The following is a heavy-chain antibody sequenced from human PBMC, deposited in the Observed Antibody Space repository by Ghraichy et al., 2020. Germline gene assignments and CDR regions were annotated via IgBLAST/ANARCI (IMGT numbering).Heavy chain of an antibody. Sequence: GGSLRLSCTASGFTFGDYAMSWFRQAPGKGLEWVGFIRSKAYGGTTEYAASVKGRFTISRDDSKSIAYLQMNSLKTEDTAVYYCTRDPASYGPYYYYGMDVWGQGTTVTVSS. CDR1: GFTFGDYA. D-gene: IGHD5-18*01. CDR3: TRDPASYGPYYYYGMDV. CDR2: IRSKAYGGTT. V-gene: IGHV3-49*03. J-gene: IGHJ6*02.